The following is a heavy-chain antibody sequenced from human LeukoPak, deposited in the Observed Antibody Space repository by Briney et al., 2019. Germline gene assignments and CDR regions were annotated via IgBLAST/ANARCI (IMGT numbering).Heavy chain of an antibody. CDR3: AREYLDYGDYWFDP. CDR2: IYTSGST. Sequence: SETLSLTCTVSGVSISSYYWSWIRQPAGKGLEWIGRIYTSGSTNYNPSLKSRVTISVDTSKNQFSLKLSSVTAADTAVYYCAREYLDYGDYWFDPWGQGTLVTVSS. CDR1: GVSISSYY. D-gene: IGHD4-17*01. V-gene: IGHV4-4*07. J-gene: IGHJ5*02.